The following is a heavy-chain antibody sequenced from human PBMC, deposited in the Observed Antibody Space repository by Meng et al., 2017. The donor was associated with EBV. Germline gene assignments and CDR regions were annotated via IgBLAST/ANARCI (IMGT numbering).Heavy chain of an antibody. V-gene: IGHV2-5*02. D-gene: IGHD1-1*01. CDR1: GFSLSTGGAA. CDR3: AHRKNNWEVIEIDY. J-gene: IGHJ4*02. CDR2: VYWDDDK. Sequence: IPLKVLRPTLVNPTPTLTLTRTFSGFSLSTGGAAVGWIRQPPGKALEWLAIVYWDDDKRYSPSLKSRLTITKDTSKNQVVLTMTNMGPGDTATYFCAHRKNNWEVIEIDYWGQGTLVTVSS.